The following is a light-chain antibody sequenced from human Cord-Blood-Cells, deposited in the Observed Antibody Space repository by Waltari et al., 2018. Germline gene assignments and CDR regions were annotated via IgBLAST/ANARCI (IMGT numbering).Light chain of an antibody. J-gene: IGLJ3*02. CDR3: AAWDDSLNGPV. V-gene: IGLV1-36*01. Sequence: QSVLTQPPSVSEAPRQRVTISCSGSSSNIGNNAVNWYQQLPGKAPKHPNYYDDLLPPGVSDRFSGSKSGTSASLAISGLQSEDEADYYCAAWDDSLNGPVFGGGTKLNGL. CDR1: SSNIGNNA. CDR2: YDD.